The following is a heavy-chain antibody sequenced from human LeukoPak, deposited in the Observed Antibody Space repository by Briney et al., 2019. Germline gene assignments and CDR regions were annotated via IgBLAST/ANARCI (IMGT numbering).Heavy chain of an antibody. V-gene: IGHV4-30-2*01. CDR1: GGSISSSGYS. CDR2: IYHSGST. J-gene: IGHJ5*02. D-gene: IGHD2-2*01. Sequence: PSETLSLTCAVSGGSISSSGYSWSWIRQPPGKGLEWIGYIYHSGSTYYNPSLKSRVTISVDRSKNQFSLKLSSVTAADTAVYYCARGVDSSSTSCDWFDPWGQGTLVTVSS. CDR3: ARGVDSSSTSCDWFDP.